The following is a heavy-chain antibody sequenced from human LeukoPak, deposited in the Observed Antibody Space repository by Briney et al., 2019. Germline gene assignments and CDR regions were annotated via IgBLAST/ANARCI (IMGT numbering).Heavy chain of an antibody. CDR1: GGSVSSGSYY. D-gene: IGHD1-20*01. CDR3: AREYNWNDWDYFDY. J-gene: IGHJ4*02. Sequence: SETLSLTCTVSGGSVSSGSYYWSWLRQPPGTGLEWIGYIYYSGSTNYNPSLKSRVTISVDTSKNQFSLKLSSVTAADTAVYYCAREYNWNDWDYFDYWGQGTLVTVSS. CDR2: IYYSGST. V-gene: IGHV4-61*01.